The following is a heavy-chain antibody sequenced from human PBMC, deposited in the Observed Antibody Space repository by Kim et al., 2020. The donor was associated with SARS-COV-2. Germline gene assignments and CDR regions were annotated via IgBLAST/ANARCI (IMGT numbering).Heavy chain of an antibody. CDR3: ASAYSSGWSYFYY. CDR2: ISSSSSYI. D-gene: IGHD6-19*01. CDR1: GFTFSSYS. J-gene: IGHJ4*02. Sequence: GGSLRLSCAASGFTFSSYSMHWVRQAPGKGLEWVSSISSSSSYIYYADSVKGRFTISRDNAKNSLYLQMNSLRAEDTAVYYCASAYSSGWSYFYYWGQGTLVTVSS. V-gene: IGHV3-21*01.